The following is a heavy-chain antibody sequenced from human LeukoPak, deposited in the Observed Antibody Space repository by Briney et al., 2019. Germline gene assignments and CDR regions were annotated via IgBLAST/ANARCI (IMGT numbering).Heavy chain of an antibody. Sequence: SETLSLTCTVSGGSISSYYWSWIRQPPGKGLEWIGYIYYSGSTDYNPSLKSRVTISVDTSKNQFSLKLSSVTAADTAVYYCARSTSGSYGYYFDYWGQGTLVTVSS. CDR1: GGSISSYY. CDR3: ARSTSGSYGYYFDY. D-gene: IGHD1-26*01. CDR2: IYYSGST. J-gene: IGHJ4*02. V-gene: IGHV4-59*01.